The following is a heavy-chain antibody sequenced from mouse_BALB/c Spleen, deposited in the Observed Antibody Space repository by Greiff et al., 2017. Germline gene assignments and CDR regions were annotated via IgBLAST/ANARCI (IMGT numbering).Heavy chain of an antibody. J-gene: IGHJ4*01. V-gene: IGHV14-3*02. CDR2: IDPANGNT. CDR1: GFNIKDTY. Sequence: EVKLQESGAELVKPGASVKLSCTASGFNIKDTYMHWVKQRPEQGLEWIGRIDPANGNTKYDPKFQGKATITADTSSNTAYLQLSSLTSEDTAVYYCARWADFYYAMDYWGQGTSVTVSS. CDR3: ARWADFYYAMDY.